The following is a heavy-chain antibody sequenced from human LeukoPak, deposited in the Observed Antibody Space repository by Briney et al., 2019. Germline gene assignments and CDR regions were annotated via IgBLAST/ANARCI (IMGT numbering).Heavy chain of an antibody. Sequence: GRSLRLSCAASGFTFSTYGMHWVRQAPGKGLEWVAVVWYDGSNIHYVDSVKGRFTISRDNSKSTLYLQMDSLTAEDTAVYYCARGGYSGTYYFDYWGQGTLVTVSS. J-gene: IGHJ4*02. CDR2: VWYDGSNI. D-gene: IGHD1-26*01. V-gene: IGHV3-33*01. CDR3: ARGGYSGTYYFDY. CDR1: GFTFSTYG.